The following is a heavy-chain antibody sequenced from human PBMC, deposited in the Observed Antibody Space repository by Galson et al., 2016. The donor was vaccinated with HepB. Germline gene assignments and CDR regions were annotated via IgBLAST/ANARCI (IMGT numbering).Heavy chain of an antibody. CDR2: IFTGGST. CDR3: ARDHYYDSAFDI. V-gene: IGHV3-53*01. J-gene: IGHJ3*02. D-gene: IGHD3-22*01. CDR1: GFTVSTNY. Sequence: SLRLSCAASGFTVSTNYMTWVRQAPGKGLEWLSLIFTGGSTYYADSVKGRFTISRDNSKNTLYLQMDSLRAEDTAVYFCARDHYYDSAFDIWGQGTMVTVSS.